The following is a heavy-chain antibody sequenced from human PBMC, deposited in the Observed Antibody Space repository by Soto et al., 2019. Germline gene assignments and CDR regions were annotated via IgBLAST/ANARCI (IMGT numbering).Heavy chain of an antibody. J-gene: IGHJ6*03. CDR1: GFPFRSYG. V-gene: IGHV3-30*18. Sequence: PGGSLRLSCAASGFPFRSYGMHWGRPAPGKGLEWVAVISYDGSNKYYADSVKGRFTLSRDNSQNTLYLQMSSLRAEDTAVYNLAKKSLRIRSFFPPGYMDVGGKGPSFTFSS. CDR2: ISYDGSNK. D-gene: IGHD3-3*02. CDR3: AKKSLRIRSFFPPGYMDV.